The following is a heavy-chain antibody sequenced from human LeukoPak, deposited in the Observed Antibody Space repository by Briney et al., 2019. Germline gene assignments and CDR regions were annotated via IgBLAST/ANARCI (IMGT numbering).Heavy chain of an antibody. CDR3: AKDSSIAVAGTSFDY. J-gene: IGHJ4*02. D-gene: IGHD6-19*01. CDR2: FSWNSGSI. V-gene: IGHV3-9*01. Sequence: GGSLRLSCAASGFTFDDYAMHWVRQAPGKGLEWVSGFSWNSGSIGYADSVKGRFTISRDNAKNSLYLQMNSLRAEDTALYYCAKDSSIAVAGTSFDYWGQGTLVTVSS. CDR1: GFTFDDYA.